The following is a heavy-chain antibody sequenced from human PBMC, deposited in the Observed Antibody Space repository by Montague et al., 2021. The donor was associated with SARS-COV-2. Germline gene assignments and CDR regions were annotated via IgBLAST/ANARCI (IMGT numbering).Heavy chain of an antibody. Sequence: SRSLSFAASGFTFSSYAMHWVRQAPSKGLEWVAVISYDGSNKYYADSVKGRFTISRDNSKNTLYLQMNSLRAEDTAVYYCAGELLFDFDYWGQGTLVTVSS. CDR2: ISYDGSNK. CDR1: GFTFSSYA. J-gene: IGHJ4*02. V-gene: IGHV3-30-3*01. D-gene: IGHD3-10*01. CDR3: AGELLFDFDY.